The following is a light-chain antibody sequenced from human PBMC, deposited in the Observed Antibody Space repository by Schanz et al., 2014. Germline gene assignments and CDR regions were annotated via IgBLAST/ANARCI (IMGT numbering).Light chain of an antibody. CDR1: SSDVGGYNY. J-gene: IGLJ1*01. CDR3: ATWDDSLNGQV. Sequence: QSALTQPPSESGSPGQSVTISCTGTSSDVGGYNYVSWYQQHPGKAPKLIIYEVSQRPSGVPDRFSGSKSGNTASLTVSGLQAEDEADYHCATWDDSLNGQVFGTGTKLTVL. V-gene: IGLV2-8*01. CDR2: EVS.